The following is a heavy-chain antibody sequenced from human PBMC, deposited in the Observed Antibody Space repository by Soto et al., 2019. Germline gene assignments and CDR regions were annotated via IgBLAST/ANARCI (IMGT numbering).Heavy chain of an antibody. CDR1: GGSISSYY. V-gene: IGHV4-59*01. J-gene: IGHJ4*02. CDR2: IYYSGST. CDR3: ARARYCGSSSCPKDYYFDY. D-gene: IGHD2-2*01. Sequence: SETLSLTCTVSGGSISSYYWSWIRQPPGKGLEWIGYIYYSGSTDYNPSLKSRVTISVDTSKNQFSLKLSSVTAADTAVYYCARARYCGSSSCPKDYYFDYWGQGTLVTVSS.